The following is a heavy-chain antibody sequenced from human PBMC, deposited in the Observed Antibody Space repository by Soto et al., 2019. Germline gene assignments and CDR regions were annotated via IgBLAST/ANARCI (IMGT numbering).Heavy chain of an antibody. D-gene: IGHD3-9*01. CDR1: GFSLSTSGVG. CDR3: AHREVLTDLDC. V-gene: IGHV2-5*02. J-gene: IGHJ4*02. Sequence: QITLKESGPTLVKPTQTLTLTCTFSGFSLSTSGVGVGWIRQPPGKALEWLALIYWDDNKRYSPSLKTRLTITKDTSQNQVVLTMTNMDPVDTAPYYCAHREVLTDLDCWGQGTLVTVSS. CDR2: IYWDDNK.